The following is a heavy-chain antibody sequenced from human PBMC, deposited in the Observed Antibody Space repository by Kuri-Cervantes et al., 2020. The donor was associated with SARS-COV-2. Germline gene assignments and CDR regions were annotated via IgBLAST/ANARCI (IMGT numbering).Heavy chain of an antibody. V-gene: IGHV4-34*01. Sequence: SQTLSLTCAVYGGSFSGYYWSWIRQPPGKGLEWIGEINHSGSTNYNPSLKNRVTISVDTSKHQLSLKLSSVTAADTAVYYCAGSPGGVFDCWGQGTLVTVSS. J-gene: IGHJ4*02. CDR2: INHSGST. CDR3: AGSPGGVFDC. D-gene: IGHD3-16*01. CDR1: GGSFSGYY.